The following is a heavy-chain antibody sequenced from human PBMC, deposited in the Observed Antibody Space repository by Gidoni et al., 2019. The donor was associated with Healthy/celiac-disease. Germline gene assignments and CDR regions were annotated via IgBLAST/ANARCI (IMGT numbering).Heavy chain of an antibody. CDR3: GQVGHDY. J-gene: IGHJ4*02. Sequence: EVQLVESGGGLVQPGGSLRLSCAASGFTFSYYLMTWVRQAPGKGLEWMANINEDGSEKYYVDSVKGRFTISRDNAKNSLSLQMNSLRAEDTAVYYCGQVGHDYWGQGTLVTVSS. CDR2: INEDGSEK. V-gene: IGHV3-7*01. CDR1: GFTFSYYL.